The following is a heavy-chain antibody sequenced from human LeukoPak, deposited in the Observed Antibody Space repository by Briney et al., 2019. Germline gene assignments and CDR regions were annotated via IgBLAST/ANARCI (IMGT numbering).Heavy chain of an antibody. Sequence: GGAPRLSCAASGFTFSRYSMNWVRQAPGKGLEWISYVSYSSSTIYYADSVKGRFTISRDNAKNSLYLQMNSLRDEDTAVYYCARDAHIVRGVNPLDYWGQGTLVTVSS. CDR2: VSYSSSTI. CDR1: GFTFSRYS. CDR3: ARDAHIVRGVNPLDY. D-gene: IGHD3-10*01. V-gene: IGHV3-48*02. J-gene: IGHJ4*02.